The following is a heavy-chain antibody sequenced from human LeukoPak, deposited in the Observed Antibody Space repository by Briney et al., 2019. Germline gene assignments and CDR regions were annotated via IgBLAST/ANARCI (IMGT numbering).Heavy chain of an antibody. CDR1: SDSISSSSYY. D-gene: IGHD3-16*02. J-gene: IGHJ5*02. V-gene: IGHV4-39*07. CDR3: ARGADYVWGSYRYSLRFDP. CDR2: IYYSGST. Sequence: ETLSLTCTVSSDSISSSSYYWGWIRQPPGKGLEWIGTIYYSGSTYYNPSLKSRVTISVDTSKNQFSLKLSSVTAADTAVYYCARGADYVWGSYRYSLRFDPWGQGTLVTVSS.